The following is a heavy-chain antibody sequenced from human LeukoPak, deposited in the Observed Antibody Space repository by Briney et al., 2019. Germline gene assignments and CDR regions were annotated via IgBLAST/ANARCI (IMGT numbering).Heavy chain of an antibody. CDR2: TRDKANSYTT. CDR3: ARGDGYDRRSFDH. CDR1: GFTFSDHY. V-gene: IGHV3-72*01. Sequence: PGGSLRLSCAASGFTFSDHYMDWVRQAPGKGLEWVGRTRDKANSYTTEYAASVKGRFTISRDASKTSLYLQMNSLKTEDTAVYYCARGDGYDRRSFDHWGQGTLVTVSS. D-gene: IGHD5-12*01. J-gene: IGHJ4*02.